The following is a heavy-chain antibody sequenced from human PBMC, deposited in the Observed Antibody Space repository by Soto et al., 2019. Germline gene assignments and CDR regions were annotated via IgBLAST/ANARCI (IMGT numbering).Heavy chain of an antibody. D-gene: IGHD6-13*01. CDR2: ISSDGSNK. Sequence: GGSLRLPCAASGFTFSSYGMHWVRPDPGKGLEWGAVISSDGSNKYYAHSVKGRFTISRDNSKNTLYLQMNSLRAEDTAVYYCAKGPYSSSWYFGDYWGQGTRVTVSS. CDR1: GFTFSSYG. CDR3: AKGPYSSSWYFGDY. V-gene: IGHV3-30*18. J-gene: IGHJ4*02.